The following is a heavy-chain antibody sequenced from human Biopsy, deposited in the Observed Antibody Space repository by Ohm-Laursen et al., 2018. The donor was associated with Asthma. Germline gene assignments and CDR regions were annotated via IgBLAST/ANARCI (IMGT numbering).Heavy chain of an antibody. CDR1: GGSISSGGYY. CDR3: ARERVTAMVTYFDY. V-gene: IGHV4-31*03. J-gene: IGHJ4*02. D-gene: IGHD5-18*01. Sequence: TLSLTCTVSGGSISSGGYYWSWIRQHPGKGLEWIGYIYYSGSTYYNTSPKSRVTISVDTSKNQFSLKLSSVTAADTAVYYCARERVTAMVTYFDYWGQGTLVTVSS. CDR2: IYYSGST.